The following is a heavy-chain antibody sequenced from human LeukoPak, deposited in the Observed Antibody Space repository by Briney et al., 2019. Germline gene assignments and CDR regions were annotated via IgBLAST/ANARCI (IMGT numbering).Heavy chain of an antibody. J-gene: IGHJ6*02. CDR3: ASPAGLPSFAMDV. CDR2: IYYTGSA. V-gene: IGHV4-59*12. CDR1: GAPITRYY. Sequence: SETLSLTCTVSGAPITRYYWSWIRQPPGKGLEWIGYIYYTGSANYNPSLKSRVSISVATSKNQFSLRLSSVTAADTAVYYCASPAGLPSFAMDVWGQGTTVTVSS. D-gene: IGHD2-15*01.